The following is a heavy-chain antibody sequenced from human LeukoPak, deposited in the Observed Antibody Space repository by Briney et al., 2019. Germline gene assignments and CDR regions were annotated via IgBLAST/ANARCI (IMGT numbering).Heavy chain of an antibody. Sequence: GGSLRLSCAASGFSFTSFWIHWVRQVPGKGLVWVSYVTYDGSSATYTDSVKGRFTISRDNAYNTVYLQMNSLRAEDTAIYYCARASDGWSIDYWGQGTLVTVSS. CDR3: ARASDGWSIDY. V-gene: IGHV3-74*01. J-gene: IGHJ4*02. CDR2: VTYDGSSA. CDR1: GFSFTSFW. D-gene: IGHD5-24*01.